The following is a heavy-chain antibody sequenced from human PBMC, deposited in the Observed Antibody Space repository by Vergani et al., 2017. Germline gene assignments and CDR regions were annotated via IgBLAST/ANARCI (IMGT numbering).Heavy chain of an antibody. D-gene: IGHD3-16*01. Sequence: QMQLQESVPGLVKASETLSLTCTVSGDSIISSSYYWGWIRQPPGKGLEWIGSIYNSGNGDSSSSLKSRVTISADTSKNQFSLRLTSVTAADTAVYYCASGKYYSDSTSHFRGRYFDVWGRGTLVTVPS. V-gene: IGHV4-39*01. CDR3: ASGKYYSDSTSHFRGRYFDV. J-gene: IGHJ2*01. CDR2: IYNSGNG. CDR1: GDSIISSSYY.